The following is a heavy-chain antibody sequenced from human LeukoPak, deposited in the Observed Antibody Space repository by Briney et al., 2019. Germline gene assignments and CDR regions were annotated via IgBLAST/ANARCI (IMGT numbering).Heavy chain of an antibody. V-gene: IGHV3-30*02. CDR3: AKDPRRGRTPVGPDY. CDR2: IRYDGRDK. Sequence: GGSLRLSCAASGFTFDDYGMHWVRQAPGKGLEWVTFIRYDGRDKYYADSVKGRFTISRDNSKNTAFLQMNSLRAEDTAVYYCAKDPRRGRTPVGPDYWGQGTLVTVSS. D-gene: IGHD1-26*01. J-gene: IGHJ4*02. CDR1: GFTFDDYG.